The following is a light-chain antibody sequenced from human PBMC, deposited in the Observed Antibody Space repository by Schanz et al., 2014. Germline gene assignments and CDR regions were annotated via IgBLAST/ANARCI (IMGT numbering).Light chain of an antibody. CDR1: QSVSSN. Sequence: EIVLTQSPGTLSLSPGERATLSCRASQSVSSNLAWYQQKPGQAPRLLIYGASTRATGIPARFSGSGSGTEFTLSINSLQSEDFAAYYCQQYNNWPVTFGQGTKVEI. J-gene: IGKJ2*01. CDR3: QQYNNWPVT. V-gene: IGKV3-15*01. CDR2: GAS.